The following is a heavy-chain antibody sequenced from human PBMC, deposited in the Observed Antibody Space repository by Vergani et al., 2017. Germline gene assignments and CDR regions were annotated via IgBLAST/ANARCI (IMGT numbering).Heavy chain of an antibody. CDR1: GFTVSSNY. D-gene: IGHD6-6*01. J-gene: IGHJ4*02. CDR3: ASGGDRSSVDY. V-gene: IGHV3-53*04. Sequence: EVQLVESGGGLVQPGGSLRLSCAASGFTVSSNYMSWVRPAPGKGLEWVSVIYSGGSTYYADSVKGRFTISRHNSKNTLYLQMNSLGAEDTAVYYCASGGDRSSVDYWGQGTLVTVSS. CDR2: IYSGGST.